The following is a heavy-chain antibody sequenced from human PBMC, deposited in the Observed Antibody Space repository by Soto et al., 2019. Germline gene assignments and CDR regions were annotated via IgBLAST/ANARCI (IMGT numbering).Heavy chain of an antibody. CDR2: IDYSGST. Sequence: KSSETLSLTCTVSGDSITNYYWSWIRQPPGKGLEWIGYIDYSGSTKYNPSLESRVTMSVDTSKKQISLKLSSVSAADTAVYYCARLGGYGVQWGWFDPWGQGTLVTVSS. D-gene: IGHD2-8*01. CDR3: ARLGGYGVQWGWFDP. CDR1: GDSITNYY. J-gene: IGHJ5*02. V-gene: IGHV4-59*13.